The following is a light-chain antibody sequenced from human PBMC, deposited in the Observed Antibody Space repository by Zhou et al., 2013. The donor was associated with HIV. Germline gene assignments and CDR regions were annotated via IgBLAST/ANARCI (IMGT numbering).Light chain of an antibody. CDR2: AAS. CDR1: QSISSY. V-gene: IGKV1-39*01. CDR3: QQSYRTPPWT. J-gene: IGKJ1*01. Sequence: DIQMTQSPSSLSASVGDRVTITCRASQSISSYLNWYLQKPGKAPKLLIYAASTLQTGVPSRFSGSGSGTAFTLTISSLQPEDFATYYCQQSYRTPPWTFGQGTTVELK.